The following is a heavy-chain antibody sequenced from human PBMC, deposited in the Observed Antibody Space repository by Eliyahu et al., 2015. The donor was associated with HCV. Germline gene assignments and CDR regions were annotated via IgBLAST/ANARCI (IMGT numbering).Heavy chain of an antibody. V-gene: IGHV1-18*04. CDR3: ARDSDIVVVVGATPTYYYYGLDV. CDR1: GYTFTSYG. CDR2: ISAYNDDT. Sequence: QVQLVQSGAEVKKPGASVKVSCKASGYTFTSYGISWVRQAPGLGLEWMGWISAYNDDTNYAQKLQGRVTMTTDTSTSTAYMELRSLRSDDTAVYYCARDSDIVVVVGATPTYYYYGLDVWGQGTTVTVSS. D-gene: IGHD2-15*01. J-gene: IGHJ6*02.